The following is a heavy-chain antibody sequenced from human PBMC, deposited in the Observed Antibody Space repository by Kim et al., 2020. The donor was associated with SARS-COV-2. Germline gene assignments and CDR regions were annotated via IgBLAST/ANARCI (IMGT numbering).Heavy chain of an antibody. CDR2: TYYRSKWYN. Sequence: SQTLSLTCAISGDSVSSNSAAWNWIRQSPSRGLEWLGMTYYRSKWYNDYAVSVKSRITINPDTSKNQFSLQLNSVTPEDTAVYYCARGRYDYGSGSYSHYYYYGMDVWGQGTLVTVSS. V-gene: IGHV6-1*01. CDR3: ARGRYDYGSGSYSHYYYYGMDV. CDR1: GDSVSSNSAA. D-gene: IGHD3-10*01. J-gene: IGHJ6*02.